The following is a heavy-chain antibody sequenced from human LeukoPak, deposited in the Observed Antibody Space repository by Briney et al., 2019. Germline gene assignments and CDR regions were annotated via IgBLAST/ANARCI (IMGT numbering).Heavy chain of an antibody. CDR2: IYGGGST. CDR3: AREGYQLLFADY. V-gene: IGHV3-66*01. D-gene: IGHD2-2*01. CDR1: GFTVSSKY. Sequence: GGSLRLSCAASGFTVSSKYMSWVRQAPGKGLGWVSVIYGGGSTYYADSVKGRFTISRDNSKNTLYLQMNSLRAEDTAVYYCAREGYQLLFADYWGQGTLVTVSS. J-gene: IGHJ4*02.